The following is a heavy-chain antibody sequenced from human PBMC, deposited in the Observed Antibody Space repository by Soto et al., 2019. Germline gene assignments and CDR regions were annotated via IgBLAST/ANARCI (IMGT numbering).Heavy chain of an antibody. CDR1: GFTFSSYA. V-gene: IGHV3-23*01. D-gene: IGHD6-25*01. Sequence: EVQLLESGGGLVQPGGSLRLSCAASGFTFSSYAMSWVRQAPGKGLEWVSAISGSGGSTHYADSVKGRFTISRDNSKNTLYLQMNSLRAEDTAVYYCAKISAHSYYYYYGMDVWGQGTTVTVSS. CDR2: ISGSGGST. CDR3: AKISAHSYYYYYGMDV. J-gene: IGHJ6*02.